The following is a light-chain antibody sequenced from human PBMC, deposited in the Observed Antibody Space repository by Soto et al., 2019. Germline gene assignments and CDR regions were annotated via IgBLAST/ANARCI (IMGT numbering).Light chain of an antibody. V-gene: IGKV3-15*01. Sequence: EIVMTQSPATLSVSPGERATLSCRASQSVSSNLAWYQQRPGQAPRLLIHGASTRATGIPANFSGSGSGTEFTLTISSLQSEDFAVYYCLEYNNWPSITFGQGTRLEI. CDR3: LEYNNWPSIT. J-gene: IGKJ5*01. CDR2: GAS. CDR1: QSVSSN.